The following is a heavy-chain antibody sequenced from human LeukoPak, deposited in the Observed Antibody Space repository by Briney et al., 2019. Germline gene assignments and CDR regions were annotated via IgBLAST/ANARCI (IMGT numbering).Heavy chain of an antibody. CDR1: GFTFSSYV. CDR2: IRYDGSNK. V-gene: IGHV3-30*02. J-gene: IGHJ4*02. CDR3: AISTVRTFDY. Sequence: GGSLRLSCAASGFTFSSYVMHWVRQAPGKGLEWVAFIRYDGSNKYYADSVKGRFTISRDNSKNTLYLQMNSLRAEDTAVYYCAISTVRTFDYWGQGTLVTVSS. D-gene: IGHD3-10*01.